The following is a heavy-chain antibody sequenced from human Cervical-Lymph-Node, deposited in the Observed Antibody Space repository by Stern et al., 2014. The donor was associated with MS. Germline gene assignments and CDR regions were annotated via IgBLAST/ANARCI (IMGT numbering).Heavy chain of an antibody. D-gene: IGHD3-22*01. J-gene: IGHJ3*02. CDR2: IYPGGSDT. CDR1: GYSFSNFW. CDR3: VGRRDSGGYDTFDI. Sequence: VQLVESGAEVKKPGGSLKISCKPSGYSFSNFWIGWVRQVPGKGLEWVGGIYPGGSDTAYGASFQGPVPISPDQAHSSPYLQRRSLKASDTAMYYCVGRRDSGGYDTFDIWGQGTMVIVSS. V-gene: IGHV5-51*01.